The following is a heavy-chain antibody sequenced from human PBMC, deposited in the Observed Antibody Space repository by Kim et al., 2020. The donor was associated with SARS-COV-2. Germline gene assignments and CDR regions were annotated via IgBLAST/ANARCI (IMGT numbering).Heavy chain of an antibody. CDR2: IRSKAYGGTT. CDR1: GFTFGDYA. CDR3: TRGGGSSSSSGVNYYYYGMDV. J-gene: IGHJ6*02. D-gene: IGHD6-6*01. V-gene: IGHV3-49*03. Sequence: GGSLRLSCTASGFTFGDYAMSWFRQAPGKGLEWVGFIRSKAYGGTTEYAASVKGRFTISRDDSKSIAYLQMNSLKTEDTAVYYCTRGGGSSSSSGVNYYYYGMDVWGQGTTVTVSS.